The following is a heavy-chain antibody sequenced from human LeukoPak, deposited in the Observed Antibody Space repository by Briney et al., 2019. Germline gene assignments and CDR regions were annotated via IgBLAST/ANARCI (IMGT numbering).Heavy chain of an antibody. Sequence: PGRSLRLSCAASGFTFSNYGMHWVRQAPGKGLEWVAVISFDGTDKYYAASVKGRLTIPRDNPKNTLYLQMHSLRAEDTAVYYCARALPGFGELLRSHTQYYYYGMDVWGQGTTVTVSS. J-gene: IGHJ6*02. CDR2: ISFDGTDK. CDR1: GFTFSNYG. CDR3: ARALPGFGELLRSHTQYYYYGMDV. V-gene: IGHV3-30*03. D-gene: IGHD3-10*01.